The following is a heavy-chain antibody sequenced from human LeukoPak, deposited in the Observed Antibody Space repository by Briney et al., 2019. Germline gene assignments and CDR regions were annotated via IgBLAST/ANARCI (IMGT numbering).Heavy chain of an antibody. CDR3: ARDSQWELRPLRAAFDI. J-gene: IGHJ3*02. V-gene: IGHV3-30*03. CDR2: ISYDGSDK. Sequence: PGGSLRLSCAASGFTFSSYGMHWVRQAPGKGLEWVAVISYDGSDKYYADSVKGRFTISRDNSKNTLYLQMNSLRAEDTAVYYCARDSQWELRPLRAAFDIWGQGTMVTVSS. CDR1: GFTFSSYG. D-gene: IGHD1-26*01.